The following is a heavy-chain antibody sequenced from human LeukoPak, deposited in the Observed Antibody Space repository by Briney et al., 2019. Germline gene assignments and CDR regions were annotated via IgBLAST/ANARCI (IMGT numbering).Heavy chain of an antibody. V-gene: IGHV4-30-2*01. J-gene: IGHJ3*02. CDR1: GASISSGGYS. CDR3: ARGKYDILTGYFPDAFDI. Sequence: PSETLSLTCAVSGASISSGGYSWSWIRQPPGKGLEWIGYIYHSGSTYYNPSLKSRVTISVDRSKNQFSLKLSSVTAADTAVYYCARGKYDILTGYFPDAFDIWGQGTMVTVSS. D-gene: IGHD3-9*01. CDR2: IYHSGST.